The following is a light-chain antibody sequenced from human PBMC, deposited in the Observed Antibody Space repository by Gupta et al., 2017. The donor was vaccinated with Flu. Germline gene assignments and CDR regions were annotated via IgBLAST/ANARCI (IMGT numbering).Light chain of an antibody. CDR1: QSRRQSDGYTC. Sequence: VPPGELTVVSGSVSQSRRQSDGYTCLACYLQNPVLSPQLLIYLGSKRAYGVPDRFSGSASGTDFTLKISIVDAEDVGVYYCTRALETLQTFGEGTKVEIK. J-gene: IGKJ4*02. V-gene: IGKV2-28*01. CDR3: TRALETLQT. CDR2: LGS.